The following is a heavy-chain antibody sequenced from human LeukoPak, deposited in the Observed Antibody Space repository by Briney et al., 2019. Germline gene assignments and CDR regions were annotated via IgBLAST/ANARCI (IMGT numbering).Heavy chain of an antibody. V-gene: IGHV4-38-2*02. CDR1: GYSISSGYY. D-gene: IGHD1-20*01. CDR3: ARARKYEITGTTQGFDY. J-gene: IGHJ4*02. CDR2: IYHSGST. Sequence: PSETLSLTCTVSGYSISSGYYWGWIRQPPGKGLEWIGEIYHSGSTNYNPSLKSRVTISVDKSKNQFSLKLSSVTAADTAVYYCARARKYEITGTTQGFDYWGQGTLVTVSS.